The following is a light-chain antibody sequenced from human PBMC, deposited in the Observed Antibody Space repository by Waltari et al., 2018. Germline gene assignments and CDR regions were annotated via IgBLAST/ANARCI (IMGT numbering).Light chain of an antibody. CDR1: QSVSNW. V-gene: IGKV1-5*03. CDR2: RAS. J-gene: IGKJ4*01. Sequence: DIQLTQSPSTLPASVGDRVTIFGRASQSVSNWLAWYQQKPGKAPKLLIFRASILESGVPSRFSGIGSGTEFTLTISSLQPEDFATYFCQHYNSYPLTFGGGTKVDI. CDR3: QHYNSYPLT.